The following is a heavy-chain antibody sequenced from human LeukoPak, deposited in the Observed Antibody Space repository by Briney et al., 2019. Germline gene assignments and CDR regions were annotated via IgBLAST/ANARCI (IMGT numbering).Heavy chain of an antibody. J-gene: IGHJ4*02. CDR2: ISGSGGST. Sequence: GGSLRLSCAASGFTFSTYAMSWVRQAPGKGLEWVSAISGSGGSTYYADSVKGRFTISRDNSKNTLYLQMNSLRAEDTSIYFCAKALEQKTVIALDFWGQGTLVTVSS. D-gene: IGHD1/OR15-1a*01. CDR3: AKALEQKTVIALDF. CDR1: GFTFSTYA. V-gene: IGHV3-23*01.